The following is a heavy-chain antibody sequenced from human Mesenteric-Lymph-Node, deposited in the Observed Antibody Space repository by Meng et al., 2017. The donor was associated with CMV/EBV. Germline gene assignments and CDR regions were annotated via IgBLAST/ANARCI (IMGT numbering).Heavy chain of an antibody. J-gene: IGHJ6*02. V-gene: IGHV3-20*04. CDR3: ARDPLGYCSSTSCYKNYYGMDV. D-gene: IGHD2-2*02. CDR1: GSTFDDYG. Sequence: GGSLRLSCAASGSTFDDYGMSWVRQAPGKGLEWVSGINWNGGSTGYADSVKGRFTISRDNAKNTLYLQMNSLRAEDTAVYYCARDPLGYCSSTSCYKNYYGMDVWGQGTTVTVSS. CDR2: INWNGGST.